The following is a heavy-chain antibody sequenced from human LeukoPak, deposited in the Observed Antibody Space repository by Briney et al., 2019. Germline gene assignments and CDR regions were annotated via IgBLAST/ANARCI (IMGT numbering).Heavy chain of an antibody. J-gene: IGHJ4*02. Sequence: SGPTLVKPTRTLTLTCNFSGFSLSSTGVAVGWIRESPGKALEWLAVAYWNNDKSYSPSLKSRLTITKDTSKNQVVLKMTNVDPVDTATYYCAHKGRGSGSYTMWGQGTLVTVSS. CDR2: AYWNNDK. CDR3: AHKGRGSGSYTM. V-gene: IGHV2-5*01. D-gene: IGHD3-10*01. CDR1: GFSLSSTGVA.